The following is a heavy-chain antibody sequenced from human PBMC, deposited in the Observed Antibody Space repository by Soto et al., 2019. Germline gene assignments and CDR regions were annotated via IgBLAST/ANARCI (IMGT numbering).Heavy chain of an antibody. CDR2: IYWDDDK. J-gene: IGHJ4*02. CDR3: AHHPYYGLAPYSFDY. D-gene: IGHD3-10*01. CDR1: GFSLSTSGVG. Sequence: QITLKESGPTLVKPTQTLTLTCTFSGFSLSTSGVGVGWIRQPPGKALEWLAVIYWDDDKRSSSSLKSRLTINKDTSKNQVVLTRTNMDPVDTATYYCAHHPYYGLAPYSFDYWGQGILVTVSS. V-gene: IGHV2-5*02.